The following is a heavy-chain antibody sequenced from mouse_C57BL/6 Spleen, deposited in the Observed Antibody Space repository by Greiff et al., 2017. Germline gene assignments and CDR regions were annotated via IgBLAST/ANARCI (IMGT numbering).Heavy chain of an antibody. V-gene: IGHV1-26*01. CDR3: ATLSQATYY. J-gene: IGHJ2*01. D-gene: IGHD3-2*02. Sequence: VQLQQSGPELVKPGASVKISCKASGYTFTDYYMNWVKQSHGKSLEWIGDINPNNGGTSYNQKFKGKATLTVDKSSSTAYMELRSLTSEDSAVYYCATLSQATYYWGQGTTLTVSS. CDR1: GYTFTDYY. CDR2: INPNNGGT.